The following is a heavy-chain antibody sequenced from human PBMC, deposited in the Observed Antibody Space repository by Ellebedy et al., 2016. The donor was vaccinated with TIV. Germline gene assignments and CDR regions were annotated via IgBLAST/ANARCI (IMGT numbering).Heavy chain of an antibody. J-gene: IGHJ4*02. CDR2: IDWDGAK. CDR3: ARILSSSGWAFDS. V-gene: IGHV2-70*11. Sequence: SGPTLVKPTQTLTLTCTFSGFSLSTSGMCVSWIRQPPGKALEWLARIDWDGAKYYSTSLKTRLTISKDTSKNQVVLTMTHMDPVDTATYYCARILSSSGWAFDSWGQGTLVTVSS. D-gene: IGHD6-19*01. CDR1: GFSLSTSGMC.